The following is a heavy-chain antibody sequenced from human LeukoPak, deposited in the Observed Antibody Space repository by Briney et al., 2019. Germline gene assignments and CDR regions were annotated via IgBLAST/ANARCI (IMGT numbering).Heavy chain of an antibody. J-gene: IGHJ4*02. CDR2: ISYDGSEK. Sequence: PGGSLRLSCAASGFTFSNFGMQWVRQAPGKGLEWVAIISYDGSEKYYADSVKGRFTISRDNFKNTLYLQMSSLRTNDTAVYFCARDLGGPDYWGQGTLATVSS. CDR3: ARDLGGPDY. V-gene: IGHV3-30*15. D-gene: IGHD3-16*01. CDR1: GFTFSNFG.